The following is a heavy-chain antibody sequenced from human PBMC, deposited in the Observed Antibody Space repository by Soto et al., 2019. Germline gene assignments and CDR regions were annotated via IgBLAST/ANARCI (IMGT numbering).Heavy chain of an antibody. J-gene: IGHJ6*02. D-gene: IGHD4-4*01. CDR2: ISGGGGST. CDR3: ARSNTLTTVENYYYYGMDV. V-gene: IGHV3-23*01. CDR1: DFTFSNYA. Sequence: EVQLLGSGGGLVQPGGSLRLSCAASDFTFSNYAMSWVRQAPGKGLEWVSLISGGGGSTYYADSVKGRFTISRDSSXNXLXXQKNSLRAEDTAIYYCARSNTLTTVENYYYYGMDVWGQGTTVTVSS.